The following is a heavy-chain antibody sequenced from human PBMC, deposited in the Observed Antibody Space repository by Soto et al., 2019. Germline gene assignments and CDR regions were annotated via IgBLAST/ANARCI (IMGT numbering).Heavy chain of an antibody. D-gene: IGHD3-3*01. CDR1: GYTFTSYA. V-gene: IGHV1-3*01. CDR2: INAGNGNT. Sequence: ASVKVSCKASGYTFTSYAMHWVRQAPGQRLEWMGWINAGNGNTKYSQKFQGRVTITRDTSASTAYMELSSLRSEDTAVYYCARGSLRADDFGVVYDPWGQGTLVTLSS. J-gene: IGHJ5*02. CDR3: ARGSLRADDFGVVYDP.